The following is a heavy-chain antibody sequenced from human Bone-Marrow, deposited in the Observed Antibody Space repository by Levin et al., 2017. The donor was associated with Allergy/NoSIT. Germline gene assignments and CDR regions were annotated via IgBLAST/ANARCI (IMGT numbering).Heavy chain of an antibody. J-gene: IGHJ4*02. CDR1: GDSFISHY. V-gene: IGHV4-59*11. CDR2: IYYTGST. CDR3: ARGYSLYDYDY. Sequence: GSLRLSCTVSGDSFISHYWTWIRQPPGKGLEWIGYIYYTGSTNYNPSLQSRVAMSLDTSKSQFSLKLSSVTAADTAVYYCARGYSLYDYDYWGQGTLVTVSS. D-gene: IGHD5/OR15-5a*01.